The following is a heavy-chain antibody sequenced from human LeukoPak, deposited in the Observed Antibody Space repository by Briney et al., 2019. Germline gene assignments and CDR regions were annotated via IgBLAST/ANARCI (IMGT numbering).Heavy chain of an antibody. CDR1: GGSTSSTNYY. CDR3: ARQQRNYYYYMDV. Sequence: SETLSLTCSVSGGSTSSTNYYWGWIRQPPGKGLEWIGSIYYSGSTYYNPSLKSRVTISVDTSKNQFSLKLSSVTAADTAVYYCARQQRNYYYYMDVWGKGTTVTISS. D-gene: IGHD6-13*01. J-gene: IGHJ6*03. V-gene: IGHV4-39*07. CDR2: IYYSGST.